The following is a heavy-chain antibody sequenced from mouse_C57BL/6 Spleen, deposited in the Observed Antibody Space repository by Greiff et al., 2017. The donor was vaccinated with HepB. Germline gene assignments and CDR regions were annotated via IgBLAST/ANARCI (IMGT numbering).Heavy chain of an antibody. CDR2: INPNNGGT. J-gene: IGHJ4*01. D-gene: IGHD1-1*01. Sequence: EVQLQQSGPELVKPGASVKIPCKASGYTFTDYNMDWVKQSHGKSLEWIGDINPNNGGTIYNQKFKGKATLTVDKSSSTAYLELRSLTSEDTAVYYWARGVYGSREDYAMDYWGQGNSVTVSS. V-gene: IGHV1-18*01. CDR1: GYTFTDYN. CDR3: ARGVYGSREDYAMDY.